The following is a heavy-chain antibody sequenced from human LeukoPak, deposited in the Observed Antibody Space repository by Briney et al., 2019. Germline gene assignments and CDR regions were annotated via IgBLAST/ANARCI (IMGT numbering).Heavy chain of an antibody. CDR2: INPNSGDI. V-gene: IGHV1-2*02. J-gene: IGHJ4*02. Sequence: GASVKVSCKTSGYPFIGYYVHWVRQAPGQGLEWMGWINPNSGDIYYAQKFQGRVTMTSDTSITTAYMELSRLRSDDTAVYYCARGPPYGDYVFSRPFDYWGQGTLVTVSS. D-gene: IGHD4-17*01. CDR3: ARGPPYGDYVFSRPFDY. CDR1: GYPFIGYY.